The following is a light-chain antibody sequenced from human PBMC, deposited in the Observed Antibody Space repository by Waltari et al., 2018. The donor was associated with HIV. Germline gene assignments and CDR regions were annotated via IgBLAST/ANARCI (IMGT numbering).Light chain of an antibody. CDR1: SSDIGIYNV. CDR3: CSYAASSTSPMV. V-gene: IGLV2-23*02. Sequence: QSALTQPASVSGSPGQSITLSCTGTSSDIGIYNVVSWYQKHQNIAPKLLIYEVSKRPSGVSARFSASKSGNTASLTISGLQADDEADYYCCSYAASSTSPMVFGTGTKVTVL. J-gene: IGLJ1*01. CDR2: EVS.